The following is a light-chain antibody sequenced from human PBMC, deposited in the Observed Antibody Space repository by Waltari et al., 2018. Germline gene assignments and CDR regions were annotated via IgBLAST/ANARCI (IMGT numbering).Light chain of an antibody. CDR2: YDS. CDR3: QVWDDVTDSGV. CDR1: NIGRKS. J-gene: IGLJ3*02. Sequence: YVCTQPPSVQVDQGKAAGLTGGGDNIGRKSVHWYQQKPGQAPVLVMFYDSDRPSEIPERFSGSNAGNTSTLTISWVEAGDEADYHCQVWDDVTDSGVFGGGTKLTIL. V-gene: IGLV3-21*04.